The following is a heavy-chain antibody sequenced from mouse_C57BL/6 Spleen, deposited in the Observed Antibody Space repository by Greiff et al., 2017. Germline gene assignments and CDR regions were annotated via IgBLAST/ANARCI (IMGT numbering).Heavy chain of an antibody. D-gene: IGHD1-1*01. CDR2: ISYDGST. Sequence: EVQLQQSGPGLVKPSQSLSLTCSATGYSITSGYYWNWIRQFPGNQLEWMGYISYDGSTNYNPSLKNRISITRDTSKNQFFLKLNSVTTEDTATYYCARGYGSGSWYFDVWGTGTTVTVSS. CDR1: GYSITSGYY. V-gene: IGHV3-6*01. CDR3: ARGYGSGSWYFDV. J-gene: IGHJ1*03.